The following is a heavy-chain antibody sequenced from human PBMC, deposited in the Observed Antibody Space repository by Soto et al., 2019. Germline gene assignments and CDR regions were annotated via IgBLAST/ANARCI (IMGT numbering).Heavy chain of an antibody. D-gene: IGHD3-3*01. CDR2: IYYSGST. J-gene: IGHJ4*02. V-gene: IGHV4-39*01. CDR1: GGSISSSSYY. CDR3: AGLAYYDFWSGYPGYFDY. Sequence: QLQLQESGPGLVKPSETLSLTCTVSGGSISSSSYYWGWIRQPPGKGLEWIGSIYYSGSTYYNPSLKSRVTISVDTSKNQFSLKLSSVTAADTAVYYCAGLAYYDFWSGYPGYFDYWGQGTLVTVSS.